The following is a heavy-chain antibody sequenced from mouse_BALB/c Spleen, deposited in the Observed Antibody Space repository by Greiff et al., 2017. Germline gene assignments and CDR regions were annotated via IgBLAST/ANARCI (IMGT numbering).Heavy chain of an antibody. V-gene: IGHV3-2*02. CDR2: ISYSGST. D-gene: IGHD2-4*01. CDR3: LYYDYDGYAMDY. J-gene: IGHJ4*01. CDR1: GYSITSDYA. Sequence: EVQLVESGPGLVKPSQSLSLTCTVTGYSITSDYAWNWIRQFPGNKLEWMGYISYSGSTSYNPSLKSRISITRDTSKNQFFLQLNSVTTEDTATYYGLYYDYDGYAMDYWGQGTSVTVSS.